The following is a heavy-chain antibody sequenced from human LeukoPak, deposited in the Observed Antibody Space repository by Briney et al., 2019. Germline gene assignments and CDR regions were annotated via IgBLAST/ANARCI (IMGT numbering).Heavy chain of an antibody. D-gene: IGHD2-2*01. Sequence: ETLSLTCTVSGGSISSSSYYWGWIRQVPEKGLEWVANIKRDGSEKYYLESVRGRFTVSRDNSKNTLYLQMNRLRADDTAVYYCARIADLSLPAATLFDLWGQGTLVTVSS. CDR3: ARIADLSLPAATLFDL. CDR2: IKRDGSEK. J-gene: IGHJ4*02. V-gene: IGHV3-7*01. CDR1: GGSISSSSYY.